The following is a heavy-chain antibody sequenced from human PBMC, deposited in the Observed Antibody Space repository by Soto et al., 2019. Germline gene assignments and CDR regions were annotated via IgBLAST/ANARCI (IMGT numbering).Heavy chain of an antibody. Sequence: PSETLSLTCAVYGVSFSGYYWSWIRQPPGKGLEWIGYIYYSGSTNYNPSLKSRVTISVDTSKNQFSLKLSSVTAADTAVYYCARDLYGDYVGVNYYYMYVWGKGTTVTVSS. CDR1: GVSFSGYY. V-gene: IGHV4-59*01. D-gene: IGHD4-17*01. J-gene: IGHJ6*03. CDR3: ARDLYGDYVGVNYYYMYV. CDR2: IYYSGST.